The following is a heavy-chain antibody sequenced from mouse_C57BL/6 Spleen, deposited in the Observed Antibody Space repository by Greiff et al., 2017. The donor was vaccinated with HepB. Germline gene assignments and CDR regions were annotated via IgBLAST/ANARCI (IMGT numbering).Heavy chain of an antibody. V-gene: IGHV1-50*01. D-gene: IGHD1-1*01. CDR1: GYTFTSYW. J-gene: IGHJ4*01. CDR2: IDPSDSYT. Sequence: VQLQQPGAELVKPGASVKPSCKASGYTFTSYWMQWVKQRPGQGLEWIGEIDPSDSYTNYNQKFKGKATLTVDTSSSTAYMQLSSLTSEDSAVYYCARSGISSGAMDYWGQGTSVTGSS. CDR3: ARSGISSGAMDY.